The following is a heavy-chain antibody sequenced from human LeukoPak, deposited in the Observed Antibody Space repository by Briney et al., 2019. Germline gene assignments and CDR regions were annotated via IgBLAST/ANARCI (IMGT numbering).Heavy chain of an antibody. CDR2: MSGSGGST. Sequence: PGGSLRLSCAASGFTFSSYAMSWVRQAPGKGLEWVSAMSGSGGSTYYADSVKGRFTISRDNSKNTLYLQMNSLRAEDTAVYYCAKHLITFGGVIVLFDYWGQGTLVTVSS. D-gene: IGHD3-16*02. CDR3: AKHLITFGGVIVLFDY. J-gene: IGHJ4*02. CDR1: GFTFSSYA. V-gene: IGHV3-23*01.